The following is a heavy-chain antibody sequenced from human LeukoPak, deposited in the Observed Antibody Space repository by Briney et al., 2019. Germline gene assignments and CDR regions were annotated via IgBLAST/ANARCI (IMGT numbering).Heavy chain of an antibody. V-gene: IGHV4-59*01. CDR1: VGSICISY. J-gene: IGHJ4*02. D-gene: IGHD6-13*01. CDR3: ARGVYIAAAQYGY. Sequence: SDTLSLTRTLSVGSICISYWSTTRQPPRKGLARIGYIYYSGTTNYNPPLKSRVTISVDTSKNQFSLKLSSVTAADTAVYYCARGVYIAAAQYGYWGQGTLVTVSS. CDR2: IYYSGTT.